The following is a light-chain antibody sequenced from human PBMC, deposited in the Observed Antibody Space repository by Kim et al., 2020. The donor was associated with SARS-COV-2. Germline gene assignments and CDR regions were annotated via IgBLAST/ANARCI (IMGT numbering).Light chain of an antibody. Sequence: SYELTQPPSVSVSPGQTASITCSGDKLGDKYACWYQQKPGQSPVLVIYQDTKRPSGIPERFSGSNSGNTATLTISGTQAMDEADYYCQAWDSSTFWVFGGGTKLTDL. CDR3: QAWDSSTFWV. CDR1: KLGDKY. CDR2: QDT. J-gene: IGLJ3*02. V-gene: IGLV3-1*01.